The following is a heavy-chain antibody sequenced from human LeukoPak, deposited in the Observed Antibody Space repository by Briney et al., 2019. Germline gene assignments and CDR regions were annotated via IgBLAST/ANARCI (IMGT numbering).Heavy chain of an antibody. Sequence: GGPLRLSCAASGFSFRSYAFHWVRQAPGKGLEYVSAINTDEDSTYYAESVRGRFTISRDNSRNTLYLHMCTLTIEDTAIYYCVRAGYTSGWFLDDWGQGTLVTVSS. J-gene: IGHJ4*02. CDR1: GFSFRSYA. D-gene: IGHD6-19*01. CDR2: INTDEDST. CDR3: VRAGYTSGWFLDD. V-gene: IGHV3-64*02.